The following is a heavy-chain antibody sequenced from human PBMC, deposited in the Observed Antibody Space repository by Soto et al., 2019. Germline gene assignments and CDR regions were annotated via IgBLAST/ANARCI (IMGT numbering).Heavy chain of an antibody. J-gene: IGHJ6*02. D-gene: IGHD2-21*02. V-gene: IGHV1-69*13. CDR2: IIPIFGTA. Sequence: SVKVSCKASGGTFSSYAISWVRQAPGQGLEWMGGIIPIFGTANYAQKFQGRVTIIADESTSTAYMELSSLRSEDTAVYYCARDESVVTAIVNYYYYGMDVWGQGTTVTVS. CDR1: GGTFSSYA. CDR3: ARDESVVTAIVNYYYYGMDV.